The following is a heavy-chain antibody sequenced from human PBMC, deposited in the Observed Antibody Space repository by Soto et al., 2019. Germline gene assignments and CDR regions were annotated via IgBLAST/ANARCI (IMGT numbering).Heavy chain of an antibody. CDR3: ARGPPGIASTLPFDY. D-gene: IGHD6-13*01. CDR1: GGTFSSYA. CDR2: IIPIFGTA. Sequence: ASVKVSCKASGGTFSSYAISWVRQAPGQGLEWMGGIIPIFGTANYAQKFQGRVTITADESTSTAYMELSSLRSEDTAVYYCARGPPGIASTLPFDYWGQGTLVTVSS. V-gene: IGHV1-69*13. J-gene: IGHJ4*02.